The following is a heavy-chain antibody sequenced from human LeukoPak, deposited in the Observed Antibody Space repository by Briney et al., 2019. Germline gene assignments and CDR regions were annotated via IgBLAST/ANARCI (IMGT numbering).Heavy chain of an antibody. Sequence: GGSLRLSCAASGFTFSSYWMSWVRQAPGKGLEWVANIKQGGSEKYYVDSVKGRFTISRDNAKSSLYLQMNSLRAEDTAVFYCARYGYDSSGYLHYWGQGTLVTVSS. V-gene: IGHV3-7*01. D-gene: IGHD3-22*01. CDR3: ARYGYDSSGYLHY. J-gene: IGHJ4*02. CDR1: GFTFSSYW. CDR2: IKQGGSEK.